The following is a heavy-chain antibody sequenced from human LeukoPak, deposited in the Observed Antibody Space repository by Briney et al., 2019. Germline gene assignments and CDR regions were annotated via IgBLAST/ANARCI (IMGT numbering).Heavy chain of an antibody. D-gene: IGHD4-17*01. CDR3: ARGRYGDYPQTFVF. V-gene: IGHV4-34*01. Sequence: SETLSLTCTVSAGSISSYYWSWNRQPPGKGLEWIGEINHSGSTNYNPSLKSRVTISVDTSKNQFSLKLSSVTAADTAVYYCARGRYGDYPQTFVFWGQGTLVTVSS. CDR1: AGSISSYY. CDR2: INHSGST. J-gene: IGHJ4*02.